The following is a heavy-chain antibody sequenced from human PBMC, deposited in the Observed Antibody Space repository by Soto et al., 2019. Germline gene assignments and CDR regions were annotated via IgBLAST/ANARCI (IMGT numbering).Heavy chain of an antibody. J-gene: IGHJ2*01. V-gene: IGHV4-34*01. CDR3: ARESHDILTGPPWVWYFDL. Sequence: QVQLQQWGAGPLRPLETLSLTCGVSGGSFSGYYWAWIRQSPGKGLEWIGEINDCGSINYNPSLKSRVGISVDTSKNHYSLNLRSVTAADTAVYYCARESHDILTGPPWVWYFDLWGRGTLVTVSS. CDR2: INDCGSI. D-gene: IGHD3-9*01. CDR1: GGSFSGYY.